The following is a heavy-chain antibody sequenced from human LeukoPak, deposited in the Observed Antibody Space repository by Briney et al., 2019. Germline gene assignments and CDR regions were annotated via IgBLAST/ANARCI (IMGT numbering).Heavy chain of an antibody. CDR3: ARGGVYSGSFLLYFDY. V-gene: IGHV4-61*05. D-gene: IGHD1-26*01. CDR1: GGSISSSSYY. CDR2: MFYSGST. J-gene: IGHJ4*02. Sequence: SETLSLTCTVSGGSISSSSYYWGWIRQPPGKGLEWIGYMFYSGSTNYNPSLKSRVTMSVDTSKSQFSLKLSSVTAADTAVYYCARGGVYSGSFLLYFDYWGQGTLVTVSS.